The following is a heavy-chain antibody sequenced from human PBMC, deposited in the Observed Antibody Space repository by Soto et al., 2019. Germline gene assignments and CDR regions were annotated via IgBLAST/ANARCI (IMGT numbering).Heavy chain of an antibody. D-gene: IGHD4-17*01. V-gene: IGHV1-18*01. CDR2: ISAHNGKT. Sequence: ASVKVSCKGSGYIFTSYGIAWVRQAPGQGLEWIGWISAHNGKTEYAQKFQGRVTVTRDTSTSTAYLELRSLRSDDTALYYCARGRYGDYWGQGALVTVSS. CDR3: ARGRYGDY. J-gene: IGHJ4*02. CDR1: GYIFTSYG.